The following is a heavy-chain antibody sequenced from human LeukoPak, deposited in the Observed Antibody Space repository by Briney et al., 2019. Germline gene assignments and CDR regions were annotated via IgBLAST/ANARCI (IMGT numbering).Heavy chain of an antibody. CDR2: IYYSGST. D-gene: IGHD3-10*01. CDR3: ASITMVRGVTYFDY. J-gene: IGHJ4*02. Sequence: SQTPSLTCTVSGGSISSGDYYWSWIRKPPGKGLEWIGYIYYSGSTYYNPSLKSRVTISVDTSKNQFSLKLSSVTAADTAVYYCASITMVRGVTYFDYWGQGTLVTVSS. V-gene: IGHV4-30-4*01. CDR1: GGSISSGDYY.